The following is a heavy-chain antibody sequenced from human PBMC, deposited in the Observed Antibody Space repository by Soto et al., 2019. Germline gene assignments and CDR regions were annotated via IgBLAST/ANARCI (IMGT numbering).Heavy chain of an antibody. CDR1: GFTFSSYS. V-gene: IGHV3-21*01. CDR2: ISSSSSYI. D-gene: IGHD3-22*01. CDR3: ARETLIVHYGMDV. J-gene: IGHJ6*02. Sequence: GGSLILSCAASGFTFSSYSMNWVRQAPGKGLEWVSSISSSSSYIYYADSVKGRFTISRDNAKNSLYLQMNSLRAEHTAVYYCARETLIVHYGMDVWGQGTTVTVSS.